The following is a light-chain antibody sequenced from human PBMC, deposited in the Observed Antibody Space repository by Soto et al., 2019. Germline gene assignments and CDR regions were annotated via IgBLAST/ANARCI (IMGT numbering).Light chain of an antibody. CDR3: QQSDNLPPT. Sequence: DIQMTQSPSSLSASVGDRVTITCQASQDITKYLIWYRQKPGQAPNLLIYDASKLKTGGPSRFTGTVSGTYFTLSISSLQPEDIATYFGQQSDNLPPTYGGGTRVESK. V-gene: IGKV1-33*01. CDR2: DAS. CDR1: QDITKY. J-gene: IGKJ4*01.